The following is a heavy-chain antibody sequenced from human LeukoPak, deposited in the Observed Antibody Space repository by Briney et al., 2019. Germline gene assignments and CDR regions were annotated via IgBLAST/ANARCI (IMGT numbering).Heavy chain of an antibody. V-gene: IGHV3-23*01. J-gene: IGHJ4*02. Sequence: PGGSLRLSCAASGFTFSSHAMSWVRQAPGKGLEWVSAIRGSGGSTYYADSVKGRFTISRDNSKNTLYLQMHSLRAEDTAVYDCAMRHVWFGGLDFWGQGTLVTVSS. D-gene: IGHD3-10*01. CDR1: GFTFSSHA. CDR2: IRGSGGST. CDR3: AMRHVWFGGLDF.